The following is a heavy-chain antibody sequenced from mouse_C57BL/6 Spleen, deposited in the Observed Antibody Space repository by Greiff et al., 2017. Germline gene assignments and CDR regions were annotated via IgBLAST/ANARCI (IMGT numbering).Heavy chain of an antibody. V-gene: IGHV5-17*01. Sequence: EVKVVESGGGLVKPGGSLKLSCAASGFTFSDYGMHWVRQAPEKGLEGVAYISSGSSTIYYADTVKGRFTISRDNAKNTLFLQMSSLRSEDTAMYYGAIRGWGDAMDYWGQGTSVTVSS. CDR3: AIRGWGDAMDY. CDR1: GFTFSDYG. D-gene: IGHD2-3*01. J-gene: IGHJ4*01. CDR2: ISSGSSTI.